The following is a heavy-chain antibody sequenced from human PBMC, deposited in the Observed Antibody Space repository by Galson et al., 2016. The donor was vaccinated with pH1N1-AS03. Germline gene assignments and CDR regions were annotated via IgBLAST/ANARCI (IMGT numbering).Heavy chain of an antibody. CDR3: ARDLNWDNA. J-gene: IGHJ5*02. Sequence: SLRLSCAASGFTFNSYWMTWVRQAPGKGLEWVANIKPDGGEKYYVDSVKGRFTISRDNAKNSLDLQMNSLRVEDTAVYYCARDLNWDNAWGQGTLVTVPS. CDR2: IKPDGGEK. V-gene: IGHV3-7*01. CDR1: GFTFNSYW.